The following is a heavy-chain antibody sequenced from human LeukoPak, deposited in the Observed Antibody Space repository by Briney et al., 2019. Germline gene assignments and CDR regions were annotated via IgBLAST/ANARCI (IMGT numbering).Heavy chain of an antibody. J-gene: IGHJ3*02. Sequence: SETLSLTCTVSGGSISSYYWSWIRQPPGKGLEWIGYIYYSGSTNYNPSLKSRVTISADKSKNQFSLKLSSVTAADTAVYYCATVAGDAFDIWGQGTMVTVSS. V-gene: IGHV4-59*12. CDR3: ATVAGDAFDI. CDR1: GGSISSYY. CDR2: IYYSGST. D-gene: IGHD6-19*01.